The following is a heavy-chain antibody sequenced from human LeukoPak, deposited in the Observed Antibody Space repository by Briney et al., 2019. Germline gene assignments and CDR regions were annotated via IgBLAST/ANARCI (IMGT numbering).Heavy chain of an antibody. CDR2: IYYSGST. CDR3: ARTGTTTSSALLWFGELLYRPSYYFDY. J-gene: IGHJ4*02. CDR1: GYSISSGFY. V-gene: IGHV4-61*01. D-gene: IGHD3-10*01. Sequence: SETLSLTCTVSGYSISSGFYWSWIRPPPGKGLEWIGYIYYSGSTNYNPSLKSRVTISVDTSKNQFSLKLSSVTAADTAVYYCARTGTTTSSALLWFGELLYRPSYYFDYWGQGTLVTVSS.